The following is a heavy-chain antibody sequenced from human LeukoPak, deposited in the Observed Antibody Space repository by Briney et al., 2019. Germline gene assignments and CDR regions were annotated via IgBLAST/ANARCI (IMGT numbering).Heavy chain of an antibody. CDR1: GGSISSSSYY. CDR2: IYYSGST. Sequence: TSETLSLTCTVSGGSISSSSYYWGWIRQPPGKGLEWIGSIYYSGSTYYNPSLKGRVTISVDTSKNLFSLKLSSVTAADTAVYYCARHVYDIVVVVAVTPGFDPWGQGTLVTVSS. CDR3: ARHVYDIVVVVAVTPGFDP. D-gene: IGHD2-15*01. V-gene: IGHV4-39*01. J-gene: IGHJ5*02.